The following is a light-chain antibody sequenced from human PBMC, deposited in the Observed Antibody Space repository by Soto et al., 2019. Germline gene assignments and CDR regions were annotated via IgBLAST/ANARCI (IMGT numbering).Light chain of an antibody. CDR2: GAS. Sequence: EIVLTQSPGTLSLSAGERATLSCRASQTISCNYLAWYQQKPGQAPRLLIFGASYRATGIPDRFSGSGSGTDLTLTISSLEPEDFAVYHCQQYRSSPPEFTFGPGPKVDIK. CDR3: QQYRSSPPEFT. J-gene: IGKJ3*01. V-gene: IGKV3-20*01. CDR1: QTISCNY.